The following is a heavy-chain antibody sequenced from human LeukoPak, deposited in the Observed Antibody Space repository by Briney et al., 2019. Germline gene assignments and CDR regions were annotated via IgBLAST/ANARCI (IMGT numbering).Heavy chain of an antibody. J-gene: IGHJ4*02. D-gene: IGHD2/OR15-2a*01. CDR2: IYYSGST. CDR1: GGSISSYY. Sequence: SETLSLTCTVSGGSISSYYWSWIRQPPGKGLEWIGYIYYSGSTNYNPSLKSRVTISVDTSKNQFSLKLSSVTAADTAVYYCARGERQTNIRTWGQGTLVAVSS. V-gene: IGHV4-59*01. CDR3: ARGERQTNIRT.